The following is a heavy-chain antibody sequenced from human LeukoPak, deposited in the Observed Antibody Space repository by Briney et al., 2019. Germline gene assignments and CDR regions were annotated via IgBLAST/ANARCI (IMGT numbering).Heavy chain of an antibody. J-gene: IGHJ4*02. CDR1: GFTFSRYA. CDR2: ISVSGDTT. CDR3: AEEEPKDYVWGAYRSYYFDS. V-gene: IGHV3-23*01. D-gene: IGHD3-16*02. Sequence: GGSLRLSCAASGFTFSRYAMSWVRQAPGKGLEWVSAISVSGDTTCYADSVKGRFTISRDNSKNTLYLQMNSLRAEDTAVYYCAEEEPKDYVWGAYRSYYFDSWGQGTLVTVSS.